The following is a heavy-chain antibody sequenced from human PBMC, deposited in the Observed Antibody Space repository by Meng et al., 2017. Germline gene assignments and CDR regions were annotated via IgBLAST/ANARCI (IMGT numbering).Heavy chain of an antibody. D-gene: IGHD5-24*01. J-gene: IGHJ4*02. CDR3: ARVLRDGYNLGY. Sequence: QVQVVQCGAGVKKPGSSVKGSREASGGTFSSDGIGWGRQAPGQGLEWMGGIIPIFGTANYAQKFQGRVTITADESTSTAYMELSSLRSEDTAVYYCARVLRDGYNLGYWGQGTLVTVSS. V-gene: IGHV1-69*01. CDR1: GGTFSSDG. CDR2: IIPIFGTA.